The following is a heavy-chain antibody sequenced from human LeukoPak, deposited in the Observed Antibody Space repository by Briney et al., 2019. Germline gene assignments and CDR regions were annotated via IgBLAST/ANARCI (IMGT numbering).Heavy chain of an antibody. J-gene: IGHJ4*02. V-gene: IGHV3-15*01. CDR3: TTDRSIAIRPLFDY. Sequence: GGSLSLSCAASGFTFSSGWMGWVRQAPGKGLEWVGRIKSKADGGTTDYAAPVKGGFTVSRDDSKNTLYLQMNSLKTEDTAVYYCTTDRSIAIRPLFDYWGQGISVTVSS. D-gene: IGHD6-6*01. CDR2: IKSKADGGTT. CDR1: GFTFSSGW.